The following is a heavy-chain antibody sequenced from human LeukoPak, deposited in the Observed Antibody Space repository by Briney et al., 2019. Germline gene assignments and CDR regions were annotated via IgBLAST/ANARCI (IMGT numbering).Heavy chain of an antibody. D-gene: IGHD6-13*01. Sequence: ETLSLTCTVSGGSISSYYWSWVRQAPGKGLEWVANIKQDGSEKYYVDSVKGRFTISRDNAKNSLYLQMNSLRAEDTAVYYCARWKGIAAAGLDYWGQGTLVTVSS. CDR2: IKQDGSEK. CDR1: GGSISSYY. J-gene: IGHJ4*02. CDR3: ARWKGIAAAGLDY. V-gene: IGHV3-7*01.